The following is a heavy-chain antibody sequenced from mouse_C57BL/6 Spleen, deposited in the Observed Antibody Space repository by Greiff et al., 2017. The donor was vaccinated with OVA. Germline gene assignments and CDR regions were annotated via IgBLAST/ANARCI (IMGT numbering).Heavy chain of an antibody. D-gene: IGHD1-1*01. J-gene: IGHJ3*01. CDR3: ARGDYGSSL. CDR2: INPGSGGT. Sequence: VQLQQSGAELVRPGTSVKVSCKASGYAFTNYLIEWVKQRPGQGLEWIGVINPGSGGTNYNEKFKGKATLTADKSSSTAYMQLSSLTSEDSAVYFCARGDYGSSLWGQGTLVTVSA. V-gene: IGHV1-54*01. CDR1: GYAFTNYL.